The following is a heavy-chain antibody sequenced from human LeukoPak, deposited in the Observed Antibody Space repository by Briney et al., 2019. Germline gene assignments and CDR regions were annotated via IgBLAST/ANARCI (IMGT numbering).Heavy chain of an antibody. J-gene: IGHJ4*02. CDR1: GFTFSSFA. CDR2: IKQDGSEK. Sequence: GGSLRLSCAASGFTFSSFAVHWVRQAPGKGLEWVANIKQDGSEKYYVDSVKGRFTISRDNAKNSLYLQMNSLRAEDTAVYYCARGGIVGASPIDYWGQGTLVTVSS. D-gene: IGHD1-26*01. V-gene: IGHV3-7*01. CDR3: ARGGIVGASPIDY.